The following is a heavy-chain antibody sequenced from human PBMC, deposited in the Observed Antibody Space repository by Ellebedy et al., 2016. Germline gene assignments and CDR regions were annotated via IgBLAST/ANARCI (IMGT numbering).Heavy chain of an antibody. J-gene: IGHJ6*02. CDR2: ISWNSGSI. D-gene: IGHD3-10*01. V-gene: IGHV3-9*01. CDR3: ARDLIEVRGVVPRLYFYFYGMDV. Sequence: QAPGKGLEWVSGISWNSGSIAYADSVKGRFTISRDISKSTLYLQMNSLTAEDTAVYYCARDLIEVRGVVPRLYFYFYGMDVWGQGTTVTVSS.